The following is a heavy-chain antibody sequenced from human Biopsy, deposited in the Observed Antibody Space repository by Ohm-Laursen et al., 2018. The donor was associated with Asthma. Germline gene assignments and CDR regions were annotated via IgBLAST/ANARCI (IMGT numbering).Heavy chain of an antibody. CDR2: INSVFGTT. J-gene: IGHJ4*02. D-gene: IGHD2-2*01. V-gene: IGHV1-69*13. Sequence: VKISCKSLGGTFNTYVIGWVRQAPGQGLEWMGGINSVFGTTTYPQKFQDRVTITADDSTSTVYMELISLRSEDTAVYYCARKAGSCISRTCYSLDFWGQGTLVTVSS. CDR1: GGTFNTYV. CDR3: ARKAGSCISRTCYSLDF.